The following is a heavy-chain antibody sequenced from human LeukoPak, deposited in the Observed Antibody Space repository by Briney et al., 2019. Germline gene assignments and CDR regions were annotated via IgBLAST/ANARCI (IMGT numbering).Heavy chain of an antibody. Sequence: SETLSLTCTVSGGSISSYYWSWIRQPPGKGLEWIGYIYYSGTTNYNPSLKSRVTISVDTSKNQFSLKLSSVTAADTAVYYCARGVYIAAAQYAYWGQGTLVTVSS. CDR2: IYYSGTT. CDR3: ARGVYIAAAQYAY. V-gene: IGHV4-59*01. CDR1: GGSISSYY. J-gene: IGHJ4*02. D-gene: IGHD6-13*01.